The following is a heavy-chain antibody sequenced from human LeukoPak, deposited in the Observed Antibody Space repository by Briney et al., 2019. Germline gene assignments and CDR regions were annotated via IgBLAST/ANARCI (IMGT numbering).Heavy chain of an antibody. V-gene: IGHV4-34*01. CDR3: ARVAGYLPTRWFDP. CDR1: GGSFSGYY. J-gene: IGHJ5*02. D-gene: IGHD6-25*01. Sequence: SETLSLTCVVYGGSFSGYYWSWIRQPPGKGLEWIGEINYSGSISYNPSLKTRVTISVDTSKNQFFLTLDSMTAADTAVYFCARVAGYLPTRWFDPWGQGTLVTVSS. CDR2: INYSGSI.